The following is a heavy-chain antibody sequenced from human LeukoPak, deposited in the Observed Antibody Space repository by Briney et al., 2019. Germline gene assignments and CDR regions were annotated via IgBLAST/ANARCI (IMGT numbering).Heavy chain of an antibody. CDR2: ISSSGSS. Sequence: SETLSLTCTVSGDSISSGDYYWSWIRQPAGKGLEWIGRISSSGSSNYNPSLKSRVTISVDTSKNQFPLKLSSVTAADTAMYYCAKSGGYGLIDYWGQGTLVTVSS. CDR1: GDSISSGDYY. D-gene: IGHD1-26*01. V-gene: IGHV4-61*02. J-gene: IGHJ4*02. CDR3: AKSGGYGLIDY.